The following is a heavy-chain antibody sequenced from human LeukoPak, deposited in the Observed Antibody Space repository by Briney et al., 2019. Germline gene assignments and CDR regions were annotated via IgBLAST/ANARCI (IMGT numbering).Heavy chain of an antibody. CDR1: GYXFTTTTYW. J-gene: IGHJ4*02. CDR3: ARQVEGYSSSWFL. V-gene: IGHV5-51*01. D-gene: IGHD6-13*01. CDR2: IYPRDSDT. Sequence: GESLKISCNASGYXFTTTTYWIGWVRQMPGKGLEWMGIIYPRDSDTRYSPSFQGQVTISADKTINTAYLQWSSLKASDTAMYYCARQVEGYSSSWFLWGQGTLVTVPS.